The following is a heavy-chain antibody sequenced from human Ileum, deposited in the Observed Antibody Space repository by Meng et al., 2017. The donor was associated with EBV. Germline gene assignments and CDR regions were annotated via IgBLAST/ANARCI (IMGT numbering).Heavy chain of an antibody. J-gene: IGHJ4*02. CDR3: VRTLERGDY. CDR2: MNPKTGTA. V-gene: IGHV1-8*01. Sequence: QVQLVQSGAAVKKPGASVNASCKASGYTFTNYDISWVRQATGQGLEWMGWMNPKTGTAHYAQKFQGRVSMTRDTSITTAYMALSSLTSEDTAVYYCVRTLERGDYWGQGTLVTVSS. CDR1: GYTFTNYD. D-gene: IGHD5-24*01.